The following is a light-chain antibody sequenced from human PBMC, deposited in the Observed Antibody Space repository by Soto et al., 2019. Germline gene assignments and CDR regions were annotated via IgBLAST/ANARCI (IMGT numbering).Light chain of an antibody. CDR3: QQYYSTPRT. Sequence: DIVMTQSPDSLAVSLGERATINCKSSQSVLYSSNNKNYLAWYQQKPGQPPKLLIYWASTREFGVPDRFSGSGSGTDFTLTISSLQAEGVAVYYCQQYYSTPRTFGQGTKVDIK. V-gene: IGKV4-1*01. CDR1: QSVLYSSNNKNY. CDR2: WAS. J-gene: IGKJ1*01.